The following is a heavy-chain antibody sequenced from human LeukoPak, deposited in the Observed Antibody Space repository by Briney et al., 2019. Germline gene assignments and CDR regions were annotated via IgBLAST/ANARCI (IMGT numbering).Heavy chain of an antibody. J-gene: IGHJ4*02. Sequence: ASVKVSCKASGYTFTGYYMHWVRQAPGQGLEWMGWMNPNSGNTAYAQKFQGRVTMTRNTSISTAYMELSSLRSEDTAVYYCSRGVATDYWGQGTLVTVSS. CDR1: GYTFTGYY. V-gene: IGHV1-8*02. CDR2: MNPNSGNT. CDR3: SRGVATDY.